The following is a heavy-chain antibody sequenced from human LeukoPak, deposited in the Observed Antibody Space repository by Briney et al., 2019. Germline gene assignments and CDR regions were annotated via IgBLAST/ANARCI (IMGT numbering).Heavy chain of an antibody. J-gene: IGHJ4*02. CDR2: ISYSGST. Sequence: SETLSLTCTVSGGSISSYYWSWIRQPPGKGLEWIGYISYSGSTNYNPSLKSRVTISADTSKNQFSLKLSSVTAADTAVYYCARDNPRSSGSFDYWGQGTLVTVSS. D-gene: IGHD3-10*01. CDR1: GGSISSYY. CDR3: ARDNPRSSGSFDY. V-gene: IGHV4-59*01.